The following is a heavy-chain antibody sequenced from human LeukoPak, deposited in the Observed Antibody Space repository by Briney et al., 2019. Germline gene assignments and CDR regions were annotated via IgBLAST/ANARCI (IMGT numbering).Heavy chain of an antibody. D-gene: IGHD6-19*01. CDR3: AKDKEVAVAGPIDY. CDR2: ISWNSGSI. Sequence: PGRSLRLSCAASGFTFDDYAMQWVRQAPGKGLEWVSGISWNSGSIGYADSVKGRFTISRDNAKNSLYLQMNSLRAEDTALYYCAKDKEVAVAGPIDYWGQGTLVTVSS. J-gene: IGHJ4*02. V-gene: IGHV3-9*01. CDR1: GFTFDDYA.